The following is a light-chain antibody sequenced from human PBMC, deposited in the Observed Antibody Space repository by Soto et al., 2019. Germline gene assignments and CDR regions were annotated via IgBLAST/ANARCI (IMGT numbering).Light chain of an antibody. V-gene: IGLV3-21*04. Sequence: SYELTQPPSVSVAPGKTARITCGGTNIGSKSVHWYQQKPGQAPVLAIYYDNTRPSGIPERISVSNSGNTATLTFSRVEDGDEADYYCQVWDTSSDHVVFGGGTKLTVL. CDR1: NIGSKS. CDR3: QVWDTSSDHVV. J-gene: IGLJ2*01. CDR2: YDN.